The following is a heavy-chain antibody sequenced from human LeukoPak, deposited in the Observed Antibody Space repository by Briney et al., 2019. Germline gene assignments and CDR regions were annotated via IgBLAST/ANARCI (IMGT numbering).Heavy chain of an antibody. CDR2: ISGSGGST. D-gene: IGHD6-13*01. CDR3: ARGRGSWYGVYFDY. CDR1: GFTFSSYA. J-gene: IGHJ4*02. Sequence: GGSLRLSCAASGFTFSSYAMSWVRQAPGKGLEWVSAISGSGGSTYYADSVKGRFTSSRDNSKNTPYLQTNSPRAEDTAVYYCARGRGSWYGVYFDYWGQGTLVTVSS. V-gene: IGHV3-23*01.